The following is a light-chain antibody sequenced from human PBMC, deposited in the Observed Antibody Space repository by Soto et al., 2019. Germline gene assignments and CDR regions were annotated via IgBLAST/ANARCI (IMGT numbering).Light chain of an antibody. Sequence: QSVLTQPPSASGTPGQRVIISCSGSSSNIGSNGVNWYQQVPGMAPKLLIDTDNQRPSGVPDRFSGSRSDTSASLAITGLQSEDEADYYCAAWDDSLGGSWLFGGGTKLNVL. CDR2: TDN. V-gene: IGLV1-44*01. CDR1: SSNIGSNG. J-gene: IGLJ3*02. CDR3: AAWDDSLGGSWL.